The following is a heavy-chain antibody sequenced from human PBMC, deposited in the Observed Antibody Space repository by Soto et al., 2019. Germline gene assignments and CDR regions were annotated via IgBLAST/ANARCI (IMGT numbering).Heavy chain of an antibody. Sequence: LRLSCAASGFTFSTYAMTWVRQAPGKGLEWVSIISSSGDATYYLDSVKGRFTISRDNSRNTLNLQMHSLRAEDTAVYYCAKNGDFWSWGMDVWGQGTTVTVSS. D-gene: IGHD3-3*01. J-gene: IGHJ6*02. CDR1: GFTFSTYA. CDR3: AKNGDFWSWGMDV. CDR2: ISSSGDAT. V-gene: IGHV3-23*01.